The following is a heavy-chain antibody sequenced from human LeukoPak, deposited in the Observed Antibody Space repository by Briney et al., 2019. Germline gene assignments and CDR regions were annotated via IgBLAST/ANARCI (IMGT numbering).Heavy chain of an antibody. CDR3: ARDNGYSYENWFDP. CDR2: IRYDGSNK. J-gene: IGHJ5*02. D-gene: IGHD5-18*01. CDR1: GFTFSSYG. Sequence: GGSLRLSCAASGFTFSSYGMHWVRQAPGKGLEWVAFIRYDGSNKYYADSAKGRFTISRDNAKNSLYLQMNSLRAEDTAVYYCARDNGYSYENWFDPWGQGTLVIVSS. V-gene: IGHV3-30*02.